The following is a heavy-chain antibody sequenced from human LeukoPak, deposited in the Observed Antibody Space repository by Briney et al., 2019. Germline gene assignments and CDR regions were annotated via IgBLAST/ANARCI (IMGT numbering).Heavy chain of an antibody. J-gene: IGHJ6*03. CDR1: GYTFTGYY. D-gene: IGHD6-13*01. V-gene: IGHV1-2*02. CDR2: INPNSGGT. CDR3: ARDAEQQLPRQGYYYYYMDV. Sequence: GASVKVSCKASGYTFTGYYMHWVRQAPGQGLEWMGWINPNSGGTNYAQKFQGRVTMTRDTSISTAYMELSRLRSDDTAVYYCARDAEQQLPRQGYYYYYMDVWGKGTTVTVSS.